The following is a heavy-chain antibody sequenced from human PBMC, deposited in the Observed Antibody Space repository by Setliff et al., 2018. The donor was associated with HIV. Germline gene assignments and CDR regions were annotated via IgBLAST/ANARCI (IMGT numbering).Heavy chain of an antibody. CDR2: INRDGSAK. J-gene: IGHJ4*02. CDR3: ATNFLYDILTGYFPYQFDH. D-gene: IGHD3-9*01. V-gene: IGHV3-7*01. CDR1: GFAFNNFW. Sequence: PGGSLRLSCAASGFAFNNFWMSWVRQAPGKGLEWLANINRDGSAKAYVDSVKGRFTISRDNAKDSMFLQMNSLRGEDTAVYYCATNFLYDILTGYFPYQFDHWGQGTLVTVSS.